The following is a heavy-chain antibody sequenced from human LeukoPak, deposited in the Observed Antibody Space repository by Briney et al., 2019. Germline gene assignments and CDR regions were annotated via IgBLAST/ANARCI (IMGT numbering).Heavy chain of an antibody. J-gene: IGHJ2*01. Sequence: GGSLRLSCAASGVAFSGFSMSWVRQPPGKGLEWVSYISSSSGTKYYADSVKGRFTISRDNAKNSLYLQMNSLRAEDTAVYYCARDGGPAVIAARGGIPDWYFDLWGRGTLVTVSS. CDR2: ISSSSGTK. CDR1: GVAFSGFS. D-gene: IGHD6-6*01. V-gene: IGHV3-48*04. CDR3: ARDGGPAVIAARGGIPDWYFDL.